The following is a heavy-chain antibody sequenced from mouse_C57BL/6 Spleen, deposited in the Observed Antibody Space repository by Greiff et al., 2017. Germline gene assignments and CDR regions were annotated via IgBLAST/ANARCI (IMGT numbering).Heavy chain of an antibody. CDR3: TRDRYYSNYDYYAMDY. J-gene: IGHJ4*01. D-gene: IGHD2-5*01. V-gene: IGHV5-9-1*02. CDR1: GFTFSSYA. Sequence: EVKLVESGEGLVKPGGSLKLSCAASGFTFSSYAMSWVRQTPEKRLEWVAYISSGGDYIYYADTVKGRFTISRDNARNTLYLQMSSLKSEDTAMYYCTRDRYYSNYDYYAMDYWGQGTSVTVSS. CDR2: ISSGGDYI.